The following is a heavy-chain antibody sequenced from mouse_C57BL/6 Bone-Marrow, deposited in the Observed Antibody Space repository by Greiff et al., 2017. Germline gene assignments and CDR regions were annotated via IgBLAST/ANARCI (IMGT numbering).Heavy chain of an antibody. V-gene: IGHV1-63*01. CDR2: IYPGGGYT. J-gene: IGHJ4*01. CDR1: GYTFTNYW. Sequence: QVQLKQSGAELVRPGTSVKMSCKASGYTFTNYWIGWAKQRPGHGLEWIGDIYPGGGYTNYNEKFKGKATLTADKSSSTAYMQFSSLTSEDSAIYYCARGYYYAMDYCGQGTSVTVSS. CDR3: ARGYYYAMDY.